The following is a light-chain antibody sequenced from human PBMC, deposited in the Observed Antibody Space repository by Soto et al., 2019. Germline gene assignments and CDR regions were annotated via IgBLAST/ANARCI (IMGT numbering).Light chain of an antibody. CDR1: QSISSW. V-gene: IGKV1-5*01. J-gene: IGKJ1*01. Sequence: DIQMTQSPSTLSASVGDRVTITCRASQSISSWLAWYQQKPGKAPKLLIYDASSLESGVPSRFSGSGSGTEFTLTISRLQHDDFATYYCKQYNSYWTFGQGTKVEIK. CDR3: KQYNSYWT. CDR2: DAS.